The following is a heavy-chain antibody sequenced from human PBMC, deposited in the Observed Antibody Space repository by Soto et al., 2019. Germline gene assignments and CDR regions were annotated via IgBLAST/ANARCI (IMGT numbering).Heavy chain of an antibody. J-gene: IGHJ4*02. CDR2: ISWDGGST. V-gene: IGHV3-43D*04. Sequence: PGRSLRLSCAASGFTFDDYAMHWVRQAPGKGLEWVSLISWDGGSTYYADSVKRRFTISRDNSKSSLYLQMKSLRAEDTALYYCEKDIIAQDGSNGFYYWGQGT. CDR3: EKDIIAQDGSNGFYY. D-gene: IGHD2-15*01. CDR1: GFTFDDYA.